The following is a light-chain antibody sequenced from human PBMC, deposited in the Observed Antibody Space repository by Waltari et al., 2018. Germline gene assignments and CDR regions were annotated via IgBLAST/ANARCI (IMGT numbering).Light chain of an antibody. Sequence: DYVMTQSPDSLAVSLGERATINCKSSQTILYSSNNKNYLAWYLQKPGPPPKLLLSWAFTRESGVPDRFSGSGSGTDFTLTITSLQAEDVAVYYCQQYYTTPPTFGPGTKVDIK. CDR2: WAF. CDR3: QQYYTTPPT. CDR1: QTILYSSNNKNY. V-gene: IGKV4-1*01. J-gene: IGKJ3*01.